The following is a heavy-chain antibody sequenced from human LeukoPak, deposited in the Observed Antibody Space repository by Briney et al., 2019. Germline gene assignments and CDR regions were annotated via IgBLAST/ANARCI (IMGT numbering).Heavy chain of an antibody. D-gene: IGHD4-11*01. J-gene: IGHJ4*02. CDR2: ISGSGGST. CDR3: AKMTTVTTDY. CDR1: GFTFSSYA. Sequence: GGSLRLXCAASGFTFSSYAMSWVRQAPGKGLEWVSAISGSGGSTYYADSVKGRFTISRDNSKNTLYLQMNSLRAVDTAVYYCAKMTTVTTDYWGQGTLVTVSS. V-gene: IGHV3-23*01.